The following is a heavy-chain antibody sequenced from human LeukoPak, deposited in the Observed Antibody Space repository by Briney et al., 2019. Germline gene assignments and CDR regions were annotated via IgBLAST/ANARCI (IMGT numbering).Heavy chain of an antibody. CDR1: GGSISSGSYY. D-gene: IGHD3-22*01. CDR3: ARLARDSSGYDRFDY. V-gene: IGHV4-61*02. J-gene: IGHJ4*02. CDR2: IYTSGST. Sequence: SQTLSLTCTVSGGSISSGSYYWSWIRQPAGKGLEWIGRIYTSGSTNYNPSLKSRVTMSVDTSKNQFSLKLSSVTAADTAVYYCARLARDSSGYDRFDYWGQGTLVTVSS.